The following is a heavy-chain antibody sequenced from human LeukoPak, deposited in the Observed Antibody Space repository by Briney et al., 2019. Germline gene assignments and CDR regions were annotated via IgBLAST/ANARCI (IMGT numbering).Heavy chain of an antibody. CDR1: GGSISSYY. CDR2: IYYSGST. D-gene: IGHD2-15*01. V-gene: IGHV4-59*01. J-gene: IGHJ5*02. Sequence: SETLSLTCTVSGGSISSYYWGWIRQPPGKGLEWIGYIYYSGSTNYNPSLKSRVTISVDTSKNQFSLKLTSVTAADTAVYYCARTRELGYCSGGSCFWFDPWGQGTLVTVSS. CDR3: ARTRELGYCSGGSCFWFDP.